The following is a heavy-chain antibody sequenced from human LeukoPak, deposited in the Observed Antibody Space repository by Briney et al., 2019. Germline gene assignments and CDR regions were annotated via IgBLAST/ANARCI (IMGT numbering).Heavy chain of an antibody. CDR1: GGSISSGSYY. J-gene: IGHJ4*02. D-gene: IGHD4-17*01. V-gene: IGHV4-61*02. Sequence: PSQTLSLTCTVSGGSISSGSYYWSWIRQPDGKGLEWIGRIYTSGSTNYNPSLKSRVTISIDPSKNQFSLKLSSVTAADTAVYYCARDLGDYGDYYFDYWGQGTLVTVSS. CDR3: ARDLGDYGDYYFDY. CDR2: IYTSGST.